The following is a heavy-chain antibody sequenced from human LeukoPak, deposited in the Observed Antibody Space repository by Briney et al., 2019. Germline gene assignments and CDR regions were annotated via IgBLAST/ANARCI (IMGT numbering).Heavy chain of an antibody. J-gene: IGHJ4*02. CDR1: VFTFSSNS. V-gene: IGHV3-48*02. CDR2: ISSRSSNI. Sequence: GGSLRLSCAASVFTFSSNSMRWVRQARRRGREWVSYISSRSSNIYYADSVKGRFTISRDNAKNSLYLQMNSLRDEDTAVYYCTRVGYIDEGIDYWGQGTLVTVSS. D-gene: IGHD5-24*01. CDR3: TRVGYIDEGIDY.